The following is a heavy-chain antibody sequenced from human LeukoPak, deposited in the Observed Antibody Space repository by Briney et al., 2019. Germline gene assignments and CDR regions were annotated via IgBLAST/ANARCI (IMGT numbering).Heavy chain of an antibody. D-gene: IGHD2-15*01. J-gene: IGHJ4*02. Sequence: SETLSLTCAVYGGSFSGYYWSWIRQPPGKGLEWIGEINHSGSTNYNPSLKSRVTISVDTSKNQFSLKLSSVTAADTAVYYCARGLGYCSGGSCYFYFDYWGQGPLVTVSS. CDR3: ARGLGYCSGGSCYFYFDY. CDR1: GGSFSGYY. CDR2: INHSGST. V-gene: IGHV4-34*01.